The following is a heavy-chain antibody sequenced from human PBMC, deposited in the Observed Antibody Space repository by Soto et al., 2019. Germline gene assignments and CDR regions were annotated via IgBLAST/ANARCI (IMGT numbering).Heavy chain of an antibody. CDR1: GYSFTSYW. CDR3: ARPTKQQLADDLFAI. J-gene: IGHJ3*02. D-gene: IGHD6-13*01. Sequence: PGESLKISCKGSGYSFTSYWIGWVRQMPGKGLEWMGIIYPGDSDTRYSPSFQGQVTISADKSISTAYLQWSSLKASDTAMYYCARPTKQQLADDLFAIRGQGTMVTVAS. V-gene: IGHV5-51*01. CDR2: IYPGDSDT.